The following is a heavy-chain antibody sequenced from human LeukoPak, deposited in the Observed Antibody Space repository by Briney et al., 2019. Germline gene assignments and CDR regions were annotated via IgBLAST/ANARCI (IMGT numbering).Heavy chain of an antibody. CDR1: GGSISSFY. Sequence: SETLSLTCTVSGGSISSFYWSWIRQPPGTGLEWIGYIYYSGSTNYNPSLKSRVTISVDTSKNQFSLKLSSVTAADTAVYYCARQGIEYSSGWYEYYFDYWGQGTLVTVSS. D-gene: IGHD6-19*01. CDR2: IYYSGST. J-gene: IGHJ4*02. V-gene: IGHV4-59*08. CDR3: ARQGIEYSSGWYEYYFDY.